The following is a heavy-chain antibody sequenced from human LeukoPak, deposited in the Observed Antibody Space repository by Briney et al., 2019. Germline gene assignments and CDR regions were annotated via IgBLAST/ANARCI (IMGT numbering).Heavy chain of an antibody. CDR3: ARVDTMIVAEGDAFDI. CDR1: GYTFTGYY. V-gene: IGHV1-2*02. CDR2: INPNSGGT. J-gene: IGHJ3*02. D-gene: IGHD3-22*01. Sequence: ASVKVSCKASGYTFTGYYMHWVRQAPGQGLEWMGWINPNSGGTNYAQKFQGRVTMTRDTSISTAYMELSRPRSDDTAVYYCARVDTMIVAEGDAFDIWGQGTMVTVSS.